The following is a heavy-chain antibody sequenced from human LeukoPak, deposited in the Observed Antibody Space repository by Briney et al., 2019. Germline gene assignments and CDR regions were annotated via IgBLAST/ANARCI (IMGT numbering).Heavy chain of an antibody. CDR1: GFTFSSYA. D-gene: IGHD6-6*01. CDR2: ISGSGGST. CDR3: AKDTIEYSSSFLIDPLTGIERRGGFDY. J-gene: IGHJ4*02. V-gene: IGHV3-23*01. Sequence: PGGSLRLSCAASGFTFSSYAMSWVRQAPGKGLEWVSAISGSGGSTYYADSVKGRFTISRDNSKNTLYLQMNSLRAEDTAVYYCAKDTIEYSSSFLIDPLTGIERRGGFDYWGQGTLVTVSS.